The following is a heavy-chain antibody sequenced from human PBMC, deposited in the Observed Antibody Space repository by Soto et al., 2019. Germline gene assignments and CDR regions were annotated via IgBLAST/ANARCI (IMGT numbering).Heavy chain of an antibody. CDR3: ARDSHYCSSTSCPNEIDY. CDR2: ISSSSSYI. J-gene: IGHJ4*02. CDR1: GFTFSSYS. Sequence: PGGSLRLSCAASGFTFSSYSMNWVRQAPGKGLEWVSSISSSSSYIYYADSVKGRFTISRDNAKNSLYLQMNSLRAEDTAVYYCARDSHYCSSTSCPNEIDYWGQGTLVTVSS. V-gene: IGHV3-21*01. D-gene: IGHD2-2*01.